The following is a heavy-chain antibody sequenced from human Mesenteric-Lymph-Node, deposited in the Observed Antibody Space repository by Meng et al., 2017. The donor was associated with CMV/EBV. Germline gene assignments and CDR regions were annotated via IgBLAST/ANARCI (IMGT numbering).Heavy chain of an antibody. V-gene: IGHV1-69*01. CDR1: FSRDA. CDR3: ARDRRLGYDILTGYYSLDY. J-gene: IGHJ4*02. D-gene: IGHD3-9*01. CDR2: IIPIFGTA. Sequence: FSRDAISWVRQAPGQRLGWMGGIIPIFGTASYAQKFQGRVTITADESTSTAYMELSSLRSEDTAVYYCARDRRLGYDILTGYYSLDYWGQGTLVTVSS.